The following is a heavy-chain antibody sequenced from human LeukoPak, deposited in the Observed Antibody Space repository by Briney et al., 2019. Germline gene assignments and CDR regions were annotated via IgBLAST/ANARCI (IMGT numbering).Heavy chain of an antibody. D-gene: IGHD3-16*02. Sequence: GVSLRLSCAASGFTFSNYWMDWVRQAPGKGLVWVLRINTDGSRTTYADSVKGRFTISRDNAKNTLYLQMNSLRADDTAVYFCARGLGGSYPFDCWGQGALVTVSS. CDR2: INTDGSRT. CDR1: GFTFSNYW. CDR3: ARGLGGSYPFDC. J-gene: IGHJ4*02. V-gene: IGHV3-74*01.